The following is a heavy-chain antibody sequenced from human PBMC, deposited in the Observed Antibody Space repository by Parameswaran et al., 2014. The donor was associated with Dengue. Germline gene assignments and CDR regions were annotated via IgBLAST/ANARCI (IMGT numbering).Heavy chain of an antibody. CDR3: ARDIGSYYYGSGSYSSGYYYGMDV. CDR1: GGSISSGSYY. D-gene: IGHD3-10*01. CDR2: IYTSGST. V-gene: IGHV4-61*02. J-gene: IGHJ6*02. Sequence: SETLSLTCTVSGGSISSGSYYWSWIRQPAGKGLEWIGRIYTSGSTTTTPPSKSRVTISVDTSKNQFSLKLSSVTAADTAVYYCARDIGSYYYGSGSYSSGYYYGMDVWGQGTTVTVSS.